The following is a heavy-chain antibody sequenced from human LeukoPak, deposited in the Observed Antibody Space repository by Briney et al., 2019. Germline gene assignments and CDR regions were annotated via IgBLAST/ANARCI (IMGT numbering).Heavy chain of an antibody. D-gene: IGHD5-18*01. V-gene: IGHV3-21*05. CDR1: GFTFSSYA. CDR3: ARRATTERGHSYGLDF. CDR2: ISASGTLT. J-gene: IGHJ4*02. Sequence: GGSLRLSCAASGFTFSSYAMSWVRQAPGKGLEWISYISASGTLTHYADSVKGRFTVSRDNAKNSLYLQMNSLGAEDTAVYYCARRATTERGHSYGLDFWGQGTLVTVSS.